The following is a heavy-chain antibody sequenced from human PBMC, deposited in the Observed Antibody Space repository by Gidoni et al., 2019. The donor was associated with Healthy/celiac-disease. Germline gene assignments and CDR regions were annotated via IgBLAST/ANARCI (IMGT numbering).Heavy chain of an antibody. D-gene: IGHD6-19*01. Sequence: QVQLQQWGAGLLKPSETLSLTCAVYGGSFSGYYWSWIRQPPGKGLEWIGEINHSGSTNYNPSLKRRVTISVDTSKNQFSLKLSSVTAADTAVYYCASIAVAGTWIDYWGQGTLVTVSS. CDR2: INHSGST. CDR3: ASIAVAGTWIDY. J-gene: IGHJ4*02. CDR1: GGSFSGYY. V-gene: IGHV4-34*01.